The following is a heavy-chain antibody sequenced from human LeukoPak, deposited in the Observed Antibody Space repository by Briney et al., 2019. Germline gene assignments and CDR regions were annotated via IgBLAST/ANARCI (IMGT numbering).Heavy chain of an antibody. Sequence: GGCLRLSCGVSGFIFSSNWMSSVRQAPGKGLEWVANIKQDGSEKYYVDSVKGRFTISRDNAKNSLFLQMNSLRIECPGVDYSAGYGPPLLWSREGYFDYWGQGTRVTVSS. CDR2: IKQDGSEK. D-gene: IGHD3-10*01. CDR3: AGYGPPLLWSREGYFDY. J-gene: IGHJ4*02. CDR1: GFIFSSNW. V-gene: IGHV3-7*01.